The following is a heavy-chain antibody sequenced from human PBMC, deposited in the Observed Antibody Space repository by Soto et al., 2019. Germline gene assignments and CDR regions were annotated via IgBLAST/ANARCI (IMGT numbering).Heavy chain of an antibody. V-gene: IGHV1-8*01. CDR2: MNPNSGNT. CDR3: ARETSGSYRLDY. D-gene: IGHD1-26*01. CDR1: GYTFTSYD. J-gene: IGHJ4*02. Sequence: QVQLVQSGAEVKKPGASVKVSCKASGYTFTSYDINWVRQATGQGLEWMGWMNPNSGNTGYAQKFQGRVTMTRNTAISPAHMELRRPRSEGPAVYYCARETSGSYRLDYWGQGTLVTVSS.